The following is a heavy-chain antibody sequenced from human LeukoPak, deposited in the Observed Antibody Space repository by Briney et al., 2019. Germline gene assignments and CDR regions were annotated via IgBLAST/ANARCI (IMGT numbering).Heavy chain of an antibody. D-gene: IGHD3-10*01. Sequence: GGSLRLSCAASGFTFSSYTMSWVRQAPGKGLEWVSAISGSGGRTYYADSVKGRFTISRDNSKNTLYLQMNSLRAEDTAVYYCAPGGTGYYFDYWGQGTLVTVSS. J-gene: IGHJ4*02. CDR3: APGGTGYYFDY. CDR1: GFTFSSYT. CDR2: ISGSGGRT. V-gene: IGHV3-23*01.